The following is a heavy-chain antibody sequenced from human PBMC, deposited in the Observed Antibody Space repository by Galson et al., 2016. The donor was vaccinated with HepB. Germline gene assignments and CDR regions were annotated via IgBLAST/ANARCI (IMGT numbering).Heavy chain of an antibody. J-gene: IGHJ4*02. CDR1: GYILTGYY. CDR2: IDPRSGGT. Sequence: SVKVSCKASGYILTGYYVHWVRQAPGQGLEWMGWIDPRSGGTTYAENFQGRVTMTRDTSINTAYMELSRLRSADTAVYYCARLRRIVTTGSWSSPSYFDYWGQGTLVTVSS. CDR3: ARLRRIVTTGSWSSPSYFDY. V-gene: IGHV1-2*02. D-gene: IGHD3-10*01.